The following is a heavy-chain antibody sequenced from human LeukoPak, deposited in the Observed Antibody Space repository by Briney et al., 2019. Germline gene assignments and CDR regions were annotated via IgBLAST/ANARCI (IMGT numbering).Heavy chain of an antibody. CDR1: GFTFSSYE. J-gene: IGHJ6*03. CDR3: ARDPGYSYGYYYYYMDV. CDR2: ISSSGSTI. Sequence: GGSLRLSCAASGFTFSSYEMNWVRQAPGKGLEWVSYISSSGSTIYYADSVKGRFTISRDNAKNSLYLQLNSLRAEDAAVYYCARDPGYSYGYYYYYMDVWGRGTTVTVSS. D-gene: IGHD5-18*01. V-gene: IGHV3-48*03.